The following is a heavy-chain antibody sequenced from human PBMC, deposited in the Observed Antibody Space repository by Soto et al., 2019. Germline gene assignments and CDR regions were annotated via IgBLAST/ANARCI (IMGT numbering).Heavy chain of an antibody. CDR3: VYVVVPAAGNWFDP. D-gene: IGHD2-2*01. CDR1: GGTFSSYT. CDR2: IIPIFGTA. J-gene: IGHJ5*02. Sequence: QVQLVQSGAEVKKPGSSVKVSCKASGGTFSSYTISWVRQAPGQGLEWMGGIIPIFGTANYAQKFQGRVTITADESTSTAYMELSSLRSEDTAVYYCVYVVVPAAGNWFDPWGQGTLVTVSS. V-gene: IGHV1-69*01.